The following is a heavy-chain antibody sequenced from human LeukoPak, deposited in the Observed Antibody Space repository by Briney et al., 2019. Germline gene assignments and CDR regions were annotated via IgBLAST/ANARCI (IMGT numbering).Heavy chain of an antibody. J-gene: IGHJ5*02. CDR3: ARDGERFYGDYPIDP. CDR1: GGSISSYY. V-gene: IGHV4-4*07. Sequence: SETLSLTCTVSGGSISSYYWSWIRQPAGKGLEWIGRIYTSGSTNYNLSLKSRVTMSVDTSKNQFSLKLSSVTAADTAVYYCARDGERFYGDYPIDPWGQGTLVTVSS. CDR2: IYTSGST. D-gene: IGHD4-17*01.